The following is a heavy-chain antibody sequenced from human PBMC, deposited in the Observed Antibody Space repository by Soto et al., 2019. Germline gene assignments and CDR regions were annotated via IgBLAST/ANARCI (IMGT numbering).Heavy chain of an antibody. CDR1: FDSINNYY. Sequence: PSETPSLTCTVSFDSINNYYWSWLRKPAGKGLEWIGRIDTSGNTNYNPSLKSRVTMSVDTSKKQFSLKLTSVTAADTAVYYCARYSNNWFQTEGMDVWGQGTTVT. CDR3: ARYSNNWFQTEGMDV. D-gene: IGHD6-13*01. J-gene: IGHJ6*02. CDR2: IDTSGNT. V-gene: IGHV4-4*07.